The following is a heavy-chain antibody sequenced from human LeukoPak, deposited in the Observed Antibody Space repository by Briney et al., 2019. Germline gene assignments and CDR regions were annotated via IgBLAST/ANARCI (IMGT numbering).Heavy chain of an antibody. V-gene: IGHV3-53*01. CDR2: IYSGGST. Sequence: GGSLRLSCAASGFTVSSNYMSWVRQAPGKGLGWVSVIYSGGSTYYADSVKGRFTISRDNSKNTVYLQMNSLRAEDTAVYYCARDSSNYYDSSGHYYDYYYMDVWGKGTTVTVSS. D-gene: IGHD3-22*01. CDR3: ARDSSNYYDSSGHYYDYYYMDV. J-gene: IGHJ6*03. CDR1: GFTVSSNY.